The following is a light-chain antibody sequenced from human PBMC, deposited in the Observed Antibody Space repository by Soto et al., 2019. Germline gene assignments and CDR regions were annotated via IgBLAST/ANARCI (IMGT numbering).Light chain of an antibody. CDR1: QSVSSY. J-gene: IGKJ5*01. Sequence: EIVLTQSPATLSLSPGERATLYCRASQSVSSYLAWYQQKPGQAPRLLIYDASNRATGIPARFSGSGSGTDFTLTISSLEPEDFAVYYCQQRSNWKITFGQGTRLEI. CDR3: QQRSNWKIT. V-gene: IGKV3-11*01. CDR2: DAS.